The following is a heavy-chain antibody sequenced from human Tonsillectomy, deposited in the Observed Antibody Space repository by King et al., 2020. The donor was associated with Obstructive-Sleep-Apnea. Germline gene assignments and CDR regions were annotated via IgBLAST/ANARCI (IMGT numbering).Heavy chain of an antibody. CDR2: IKQDGSEK. CDR3: ARDRTVGAIRRYLQH. Sequence: VQLVESGGGLVQPGGFLRLSCAASGFTFSSFWMSWVRQVPGKGLEWVANIKQDGSEKYYVDSVKGRFTISRDNAKNPLFLQMNSLRADDTAVYYCARDRTVGAIRRYLQHWRQGTLVTVSS. CDR1: GFTFSSFW. J-gene: IGHJ1*01. D-gene: IGHD1-26*01. V-gene: IGHV3-7*01.